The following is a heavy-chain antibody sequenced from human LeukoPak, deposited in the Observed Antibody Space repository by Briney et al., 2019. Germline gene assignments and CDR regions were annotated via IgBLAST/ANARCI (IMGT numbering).Heavy chain of an antibody. CDR3: ARFSSYVWGTYRYTGFDY. J-gene: IGHJ4*02. V-gene: IGHV4-39*07. CDR2: IYYSGST. D-gene: IGHD3-16*02. Sequence: KSSETLSLTCTVSGGSISSYYWGWIRQPPGKGLEWIGSIYYSGSTYYNPSLKSRVTISVDTSKNQFSLKLSSVTAADTAVYYCARFSSYVWGTYRYTGFDYWGQGTLVTVSS. CDR1: GGSISSYY.